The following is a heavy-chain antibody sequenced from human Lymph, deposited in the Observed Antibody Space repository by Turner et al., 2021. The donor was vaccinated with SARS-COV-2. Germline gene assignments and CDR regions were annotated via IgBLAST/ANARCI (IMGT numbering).Heavy chain of an antibody. CDR3: ARGFDY. J-gene: IGHJ4*02. Sequence: QVQLQESGPGPVKPSETLSLTCTGSGGSISSYYWSWIRQPPGKGLEWIGYIYYSGSTNYNPSLKSRVTISVDTSKNQFSLKLTSVTAADTAVYYCARGFDYWGQGTLVTVSP. CDR2: IYYSGST. V-gene: IGHV4-59*01. CDR1: GGSISSYY.